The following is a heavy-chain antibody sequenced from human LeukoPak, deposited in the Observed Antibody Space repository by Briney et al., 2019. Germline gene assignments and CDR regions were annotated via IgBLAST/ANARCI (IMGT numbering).Heavy chain of an antibody. V-gene: IGHV3-66*01. CDR1: GFTVSSNS. CDR2: IYSGGRT. J-gene: IGHJ4*02. Sequence: GGSLRLSCAASGFTVSSNSMSWVRQAPGKGLEWVSVIYSGGRTYHADSVKGRFTISRDNSKNTLYLRMNSLRAEDTAVYYCARDVGWNYFDYWGQGTLVTVSS. CDR3: ARDVGWNYFDY. D-gene: IGHD6-19*01.